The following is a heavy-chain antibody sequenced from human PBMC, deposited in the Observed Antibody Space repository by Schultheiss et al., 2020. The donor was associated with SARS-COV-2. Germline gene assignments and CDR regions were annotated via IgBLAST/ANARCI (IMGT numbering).Heavy chain of an antibody. CDR3: ARGVRSRTLRDTAMAKTVFDY. D-gene: IGHD5-18*01. CDR1: GGSISSYY. J-gene: IGHJ4*02. CDR2: IYTSGST. V-gene: IGHV4-4*07. Sequence: SETLSLTCTVSGGSISSYYWSWIRQPAGKGLEWIGRIYTSGSTNYNPSLKSRVTMSVDTSKNQFSLKLSSVTAADTAVYYCARGVRSRTLRDTAMAKTVFDYWGQGTLVTVSS.